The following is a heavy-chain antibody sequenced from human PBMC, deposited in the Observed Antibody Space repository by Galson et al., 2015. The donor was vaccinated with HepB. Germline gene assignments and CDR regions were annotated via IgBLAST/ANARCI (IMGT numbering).Heavy chain of an antibody. Sequence: SLRLSCAASGFTFNTYWMSWVRQAPGKGLEWVANIREDGDDHFYVDSVKGRFTISRDNAKDSLYLQMNDLRPEDTAVYFCARDCRGGSCYYHGGTFYYYSGMDVWGQGTTVTVSS. CDR1: GFTFNTYW. CDR2: IREDGDDH. D-gene: IGHD2-15*01. V-gene: IGHV3-7*03. J-gene: IGHJ6*02. CDR3: ARDCRGGSCYYHGGTFYYYSGMDV.